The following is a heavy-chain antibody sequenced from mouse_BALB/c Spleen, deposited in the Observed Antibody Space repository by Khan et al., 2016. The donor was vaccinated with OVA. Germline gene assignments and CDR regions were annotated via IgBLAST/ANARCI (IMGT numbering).Heavy chain of an antibody. CDR1: GFTFTDYE. CDR3: TDCPFHYYGYMIAY. Sequence: QMQLEESGAELVRPGASVKLSCKALGFTFTDYEMHWVKQTPVHGLEWIGAIHPGSGGTAYYQKIKGKATLTADKYSSTDYMEISNLTSEDSAVYYCTDCPFHYYGYMIAYWGQGTLVTVSA. J-gene: IGHJ3*01. CDR2: IHPGSGGT. D-gene: IGHD1-2*01. V-gene: IGHV1-15*01.